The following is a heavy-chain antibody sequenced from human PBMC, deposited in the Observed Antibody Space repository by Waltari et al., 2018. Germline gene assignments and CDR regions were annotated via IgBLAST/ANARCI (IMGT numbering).Heavy chain of an antibody. Sequence: QVQLVQSGAEVKKPGASVKVSCKVSGYTLTELSMHWVRQAPGKGLEWMGGFDPEDGETIYAQKFQGRVTMTEDTSTDTAYMELSSLRSEDTAVYYCATDSYGDYRSGVAFDIWGQGTMVTVSS. V-gene: IGHV1-24*01. D-gene: IGHD4-17*01. J-gene: IGHJ3*02. CDR3: ATDSYGDYRSGVAFDI. CDR1: GYTLTELS. CDR2: FDPEDGET.